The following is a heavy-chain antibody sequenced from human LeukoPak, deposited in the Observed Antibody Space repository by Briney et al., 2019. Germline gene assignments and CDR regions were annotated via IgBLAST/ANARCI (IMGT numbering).Heavy chain of an antibody. J-gene: IGHJ5*02. CDR3: AKGDYYDSSGYYSGRFDP. D-gene: IGHD3-22*01. Sequence: GGSLRLSCAVSGFTFSTYGMHWVRQAPGKGLEWVAVILYDGSNRHYADSVKGRFTISRDNSKNTLYLQMNSLRAEDTAVYYCAKGDYYDSSGYYSGRFDPWGQGTLVTVSS. CDR2: ILYDGSNR. CDR1: GFTFSTYG. V-gene: IGHV3-30*18.